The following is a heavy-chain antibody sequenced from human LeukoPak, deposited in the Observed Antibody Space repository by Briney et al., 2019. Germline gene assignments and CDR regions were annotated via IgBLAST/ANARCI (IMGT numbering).Heavy chain of an antibody. CDR2: IYSRGDT. CDR1: GFIVSSNY. V-gene: IGHV3-66*01. Sequence: PGGSLRLSCAASGFIVSSNYMSWVRQAPGKGLEWVSVIYSRGDTYYADSVKGRFTISRDTSENTLYLQMNSLRAEDTAVYYCARSNCNSCYLGVWYYFDYWGQGALVTVSS. CDR3: ARSNCNSCYLGVWYYFDY. D-gene: IGHD1/OR15-1a*01. J-gene: IGHJ4*02.